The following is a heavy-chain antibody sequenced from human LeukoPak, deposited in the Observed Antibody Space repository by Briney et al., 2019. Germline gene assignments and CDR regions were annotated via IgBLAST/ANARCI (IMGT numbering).Heavy chain of an antibody. CDR3: ATTQAATLDY. V-gene: IGHV1-46*01. CDR1: GYTFTSYY. D-gene: IGHD2-15*01. CDR2: INPSGGST. J-gene: IGHJ4*02. Sequence: ASVKVSCKASGYTFTSYYMHWVRQAPGQGLEWMGIINPSGGSTSYAQKFQGRVTTTRDTSTSTVYMELSSLRAEDTAVYYCATTQAATLDYWGQGTLVTVSS.